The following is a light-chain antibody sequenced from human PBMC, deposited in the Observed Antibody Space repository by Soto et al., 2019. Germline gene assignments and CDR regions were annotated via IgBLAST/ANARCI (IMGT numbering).Light chain of an antibody. Sequence: DIQMTQSPSSLSASVGDRVTITCRASQSISSYLNWYQQKPGKAPKLLIYAASSLQSGVPSRFSGSGSGTDFTLTISSLQSEDLATYYCQQSYSSPRFTFGPG. CDR3: QQSYSSPRFT. J-gene: IGKJ3*01. V-gene: IGKV1-39*01. CDR1: QSISSY. CDR2: AAS.